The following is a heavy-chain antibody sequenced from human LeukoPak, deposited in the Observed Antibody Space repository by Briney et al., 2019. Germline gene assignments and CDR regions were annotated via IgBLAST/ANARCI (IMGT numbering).Heavy chain of an antibody. CDR1: GFTFDDYA. D-gene: IGHD4-17*01. CDR3: AKEVYGDYAGAFDI. J-gene: IGHJ3*02. V-gene: IGHV3-9*01. CDR2: ISWNSGSI. Sequence: GGSLRLSCAASGFTFDDYAMHWVRHAPGKGLEWVSGISWNSGSIGYADSVKGRFTISRDNAKNSLYLQMNSLRAEDTALYYCAKEVYGDYAGAFDIWGQGTMVTVSS.